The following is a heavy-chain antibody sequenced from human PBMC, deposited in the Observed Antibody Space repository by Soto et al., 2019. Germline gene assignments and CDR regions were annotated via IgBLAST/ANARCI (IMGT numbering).Heavy chain of an antibody. Sequence: GGSLRLSCVASGFAFSNYSMNWVRQAPGKGLEWVSYIRSSGSPTYYAGSGKGRFTISRDNAKKSLYLQMNSLRAEDPAVYYCARMSSSISPGCWGQGTLVTVSS. CDR1: GFAFSNYS. CDR3: ARMSSSISPGC. J-gene: IGHJ4*02. V-gene: IGHV3-48*01. CDR2: IRSSGSPT. D-gene: IGHD2-2*01.